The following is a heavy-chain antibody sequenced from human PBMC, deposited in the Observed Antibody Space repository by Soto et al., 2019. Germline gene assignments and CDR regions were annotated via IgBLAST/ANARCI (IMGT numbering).Heavy chain of an antibody. CDR2: IYSSGST. D-gene: IGHD2-8*01. V-gene: IGHV3-53*01. CDR1: GFTVSSND. CDR3: VRRPLNRNGAY. Sequence: EVQLVESGGDLIQPGGSLRLSCAASGFTVSSNDMSWVRQAPGKGLEWVSLIYSSGSTHYADSVKGRFTISRDNSKNTVQLQMNTLRAEDTAVYYCVRRPLNRNGAYWGQGTLVTVSS. J-gene: IGHJ4*02.